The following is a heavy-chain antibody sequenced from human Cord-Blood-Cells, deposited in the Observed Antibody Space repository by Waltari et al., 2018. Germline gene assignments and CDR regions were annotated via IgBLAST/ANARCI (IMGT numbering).Heavy chain of an antibody. CDR1: GGPISSSSYY. V-gene: IGHV4-39*02. J-gene: IGHJ4*02. D-gene: IGHD3-16*01. CDR3: ARDNVGGFDY. CDR2: IYYSGST. Sequence: QLQLQESGPGLVKPSETLSLTCTVSGGPISSSSYYWGWIRQPPGKGLEWIGSIYYSGSTYYNPSLKSRVTISVDTSKNQFSLKLSSVTAADTAVYYCARDNVGGFDYWGQGTLVTVSS.